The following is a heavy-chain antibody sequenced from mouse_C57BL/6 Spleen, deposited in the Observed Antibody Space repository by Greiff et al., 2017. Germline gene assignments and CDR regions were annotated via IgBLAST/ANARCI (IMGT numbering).Heavy chain of an antibody. CDR1: GYTFTSYW. J-gene: IGHJ4*01. CDR2: IHPNSGST. D-gene: IGHD2-1*01. Sequence: QVQLQQPGAELVKPGASVKLSCKASGYTFTSYWMHWVKQRPGQGLEWIGMIHPNSGSTNYNEKFKSKATLTVDKSSSTADMQLSSLTSEDSAVYYGAYYGKGGYAMDYWGQGTSVTVSS. CDR3: AYYGKGGYAMDY. V-gene: IGHV1-64*01.